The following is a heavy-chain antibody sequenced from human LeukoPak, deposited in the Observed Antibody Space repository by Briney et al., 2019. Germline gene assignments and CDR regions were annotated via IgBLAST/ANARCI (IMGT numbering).Heavy chain of an antibody. D-gene: IGHD2-2*01. CDR1: GMTFSDAW. Sequence: GGSLRLSCAASGMTFSDAWMNWVRQAPGKGLEWVSYISTSGSPIYYADSVKGRFTISRDNAKNSLYLQMNSLRAEDTAVYYCARKYCSSTSCLFDYWGQGTLVTVSS. V-gene: IGHV3-11*04. J-gene: IGHJ4*02. CDR3: ARKYCSSTSCLFDY. CDR2: ISTSGSPI.